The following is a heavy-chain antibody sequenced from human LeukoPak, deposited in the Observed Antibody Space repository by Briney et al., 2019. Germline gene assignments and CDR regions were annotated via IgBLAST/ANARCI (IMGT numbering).Heavy chain of an antibody. J-gene: IGHJ5*02. CDR2: ISAYNGNT. V-gene: IGHV1-18*01. D-gene: IGHD3-3*01. Sequence: ASVKVSCKASGYTFTSYGISWVRQAPGQGLEWMGWISAYNGNTNYAQQLQGRVTMTTDTSTSTAYMELRSLRSDDTAVYYCARVGDLRFLEWLRRDNWFDPWGQGTLVTVSS. CDR3: ARVGDLRFLEWLRRDNWFDP. CDR1: GYTFTSYG.